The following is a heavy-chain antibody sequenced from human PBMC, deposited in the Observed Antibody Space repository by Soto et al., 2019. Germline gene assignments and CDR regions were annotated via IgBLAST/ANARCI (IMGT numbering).Heavy chain of an antibody. V-gene: IGHV3-21*01. J-gene: IGHJ4*02. CDR2: ISSSSSYI. CDR1: GFTFSSYS. Sequence: GGSLRLSCAASGFTFSSYSMNWVRQAPGKGLEWVSSISSSSSYIYYADSVKGRFTISRDNAKNSLYLQMNSLRAEDTAVYYCARDGRGDPKRYYDYIWGSYPSSYWGQGTLVTVSS. CDR3: ARDGRGDPKRYYDYIWGSYPSSY. D-gene: IGHD3-16*02.